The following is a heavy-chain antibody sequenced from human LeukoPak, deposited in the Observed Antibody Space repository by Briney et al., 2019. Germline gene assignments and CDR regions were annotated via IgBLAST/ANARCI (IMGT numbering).Heavy chain of an antibody. CDR1: GFTFSSFW. D-gene: IGHD3-10*01. Sequence: PGGSLRLSCAASGFTFSSFWMHCVRQAPGKGLVWVSRINTDGSSTDYADSVKGRFTISRDNAKNTLYLQMNSLRAEDTAVYYCARKGNAFDIWGQGTMVTVSS. V-gene: IGHV3-74*01. J-gene: IGHJ3*02. CDR2: INTDGSST. CDR3: ARKGNAFDI.